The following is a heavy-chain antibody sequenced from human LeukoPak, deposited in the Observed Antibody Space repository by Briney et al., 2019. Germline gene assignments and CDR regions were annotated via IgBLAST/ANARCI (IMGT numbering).Heavy chain of an antibody. J-gene: IGHJ3*02. CDR1: GFIFSGYA. D-gene: IGHD3-10*01. V-gene: IGHV3-48*04. CDR2: ISSSGSTI. CDR3: ARDHFGEGAFDI. Sequence: PGGTLSLSCAASGFIFSGYAMIWLPQAPGKGLVGFSYISSSGSTIYYADSVKRRFTISRDNAKNSLSLQMNSLRAEDTAVYYCARDHFGEGAFDIWGQGTMVTVSA.